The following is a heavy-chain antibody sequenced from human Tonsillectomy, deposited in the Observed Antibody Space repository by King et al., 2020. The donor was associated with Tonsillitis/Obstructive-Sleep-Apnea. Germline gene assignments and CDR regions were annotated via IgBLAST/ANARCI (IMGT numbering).Heavy chain of an antibody. D-gene: IGHD3-22*01. J-gene: IGHJ4*02. Sequence: VQLVESGGGLVKPGRSLRLSCTASGITFGDYAMSWFHQAPGKGLEWVGFIRSKAYGGTTEYAASVKGRFTISRDDSKSIAYLQMNKLKTEDTAVYYCTRDSYYDSSGYPRLDYWGQGTLVTVSS. V-gene: IGHV3-49*05. CDR3: TRDSYYDSSGYPRLDY. CDR2: IRSKAYGGTT. CDR1: GITFGDYA.